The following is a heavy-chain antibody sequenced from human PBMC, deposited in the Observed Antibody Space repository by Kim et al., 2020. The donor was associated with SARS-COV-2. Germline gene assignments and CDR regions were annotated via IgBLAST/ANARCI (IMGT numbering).Heavy chain of an antibody. CDR2: IKQDGSET. Sequence: GGSLRLSCAASGFTFSSYCMSWVRQAPGKGLEWVAYIKQDGSETYYVDSVKGRFTISRDNAKNSLYLQMNSLRAEDTAVYYCARDTTKTVTTGGFGHYFSYGLDVWGQGTTVTVSS. D-gene: IGHD4-17*01. V-gene: IGHV3-7*01. CDR1: GFTFSSYC. J-gene: IGHJ6*02. CDR3: ARDTTKTVTTGGFGHYFSYGLDV.